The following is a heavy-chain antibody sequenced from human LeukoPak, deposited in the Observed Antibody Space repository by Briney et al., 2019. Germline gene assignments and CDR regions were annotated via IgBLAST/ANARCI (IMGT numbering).Heavy chain of an antibody. J-gene: IGHJ2*01. Sequence: SQTLSLTCTVSGGSISSGDYYWSWIRQPPGKGLEWIGYIYYSGSTNYNPSLKSRVTISVDTSKNQFSLKLSSVTAADTAVYYCARQRLYSYSSGWYRPQHLHWYFDLWGRGTLVTVSS. V-gene: IGHV4-30-4*01. CDR1: GGSISSGDYY. CDR3: ARQRLYSYSSGWYRPQHLHWYFDL. D-gene: IGHD6-19*01. CDR2: IYYSGST.